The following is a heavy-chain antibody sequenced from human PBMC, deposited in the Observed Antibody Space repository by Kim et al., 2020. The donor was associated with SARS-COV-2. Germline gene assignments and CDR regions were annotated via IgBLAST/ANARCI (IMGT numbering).Heavy chain of an antibody. D-gene: IGHD3-22*01. CDR1: GGSISYYY. CDR2: VFDSVST. CDR3: ARGKYYYDGSGNPRFWYF. V-gene: IGHV4-59*01. J-gene: IGHJ2*01. Sequence: SETLSLTCTVSGGSISYYYWTWIRQPPGKGLEWIGYVFDSVSTNYNPSLKSRVTISLGTSKKQFSLQLTSVTAADTAVYYCARGKYYYDGSGNPRFWYF.